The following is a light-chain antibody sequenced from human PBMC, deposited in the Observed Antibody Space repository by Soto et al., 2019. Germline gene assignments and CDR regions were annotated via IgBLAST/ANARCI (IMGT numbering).Light chain of an antibody. CDR3: QQTLSFPPT. V-gene: IGKV1-12*01. CDR1: QAIDSW. CDR2: TGS. Sequence: DIHMTHAPSSVSASVGDRVTITCRASQAIDSWLAWYQQKPGEAPKLLIFTGSLLHSGVPPRFSGSGSGTDFTLTISSLQPEDFATYYCQQTLSFPPTFGQGTKVDI. J-gene: IGKJ1*01.